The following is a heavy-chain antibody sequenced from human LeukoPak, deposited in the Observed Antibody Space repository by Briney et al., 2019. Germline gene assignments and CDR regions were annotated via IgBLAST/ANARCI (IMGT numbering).Heavy chain of an antibody. CDR3: ARDGSYYDSSGYFRVMDY. D-gene: IGHD3-22*01. CDR2: ISSSGNTI. V-gene: IGHV3-11*04. Sequence: GGSLRLSCAASGFTFSDYYMSWIRQAPGKGLEWVSYISSSGNTIYYADSVKGRFTISRDNAKNSLYLQMNSLRAEDTAVYYCARDGSYYDSSGYFRVMDYWGQGTLVTVSS. CDR1: GFTFSDYY. J-gene: IGHJ4*02.